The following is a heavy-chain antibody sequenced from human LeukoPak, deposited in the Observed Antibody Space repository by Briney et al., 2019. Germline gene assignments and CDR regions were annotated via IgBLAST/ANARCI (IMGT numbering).Heavy chain of an antibody. CDR3: ALYDFWSGYYKIDY. Sequence: PGGSLRLSCAASGFTFSSYSMNWVRQAPGKGLEWVSSISSSSSYIYYADSVKGRFTISRDNAKNSLYLQMNSLRAEDTAVYYCALYDFWSGYYKIDYWGQGTLVTVSS. CDR2: ISSSSSYI. J-gene: IGHJ4*02. D-gene: IGHD3-3*01. V-gene: IGHV3-21*01. CDR1: GFTFSSYS.